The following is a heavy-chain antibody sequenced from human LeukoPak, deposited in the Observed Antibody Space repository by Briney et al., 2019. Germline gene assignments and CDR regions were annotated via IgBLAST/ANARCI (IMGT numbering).Heavy chain of an antibody. J-gene: IGHJ6*02. Sequence: ASVKVSCKASGGTFSSYAISWVRQAPGQGLGWMGGIIPIFGTANYAQKFQGRVTITADESTSTAYMELSSLRSEDTAVYYCARSYDSSGLYYGMDVWGQGTTVTVSS. CDR3: ARSYDSSGLYYGMDV. D-gene: IGHD3-22*01. CDR2: IIPIFGTA. CDR1: GGTFSSYA. V-gene: IGHV1-69*13.